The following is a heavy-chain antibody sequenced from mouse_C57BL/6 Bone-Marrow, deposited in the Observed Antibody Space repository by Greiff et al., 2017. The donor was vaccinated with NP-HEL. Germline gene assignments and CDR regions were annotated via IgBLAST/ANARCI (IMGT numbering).Heavy chain of an antibody. CDR3: TTSKGAIDGDYGAWFAY. Sequence: VQLQQSGAELVRPGASVKLSCTASGFNIKDDYMHWVKQRPEQGLEWIGWIDPENGDTEYASKFQGKATITADTSSNTAYLQLSSLTSEYTAVYYCTTSKGAIDGDYGAWFAYWGQGTLVTVSA. CDR1: GFNIKDDY. J-gene: IGHJ3*01. CDR2: IDPENGDT. D-gene: IGHD2-13*01. V-gene: IGHV14-4*01.